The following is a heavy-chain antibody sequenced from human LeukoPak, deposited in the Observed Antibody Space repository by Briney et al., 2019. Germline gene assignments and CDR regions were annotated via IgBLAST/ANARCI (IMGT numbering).Heavy chain of an antibody. J-gene: IGHJ6*03. CDR1: GFTFSSYT. CDR2: IGTSSATI. Sequence: GGSLRLSCAASGFTFSSYTMNWVRQPPGKGLEWVSNIGTSSATIYYADSVKGRFTISRDNAKNSLYLQTNSLRADDTAVYYCARFAAGGSYYYYMDVWGKGTTVTVSS. V-gene: IGHV3-48*01. CDR3: ARFAAGGSYYYYMDV. D-gene: IGHD6-25*01.